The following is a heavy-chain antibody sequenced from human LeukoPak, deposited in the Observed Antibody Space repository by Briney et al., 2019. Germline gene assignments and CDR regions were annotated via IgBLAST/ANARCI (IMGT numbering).Heavy chain of an antibody. CDR1: GFTFSSYS. CDR3: AREVRGYAGWFDP. J-gene: IGHJ5*02. D-gene: IGHD5-12*01. V-gene: IGHV3-48*01. Sequence: GGSLGLSCAASGFTFSSYSMNWVRQAPGKGLEWVSYISSSSSTIYYADSVKGRFTISRDNAKNSLYLQMNSLRAEDTAVYYCAREVRGYAGWFDPWGQGTLVTVSS. CDR2: ISSSSSTI.